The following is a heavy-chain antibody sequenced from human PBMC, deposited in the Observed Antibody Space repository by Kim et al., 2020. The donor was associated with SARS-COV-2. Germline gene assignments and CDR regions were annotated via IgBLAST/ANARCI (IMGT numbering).Heavy chain of an antibody. CDR3: ARGRGFDS. V-gene: IGHV3-7*03. Sequence: GGSLRLSCAASGFTFSASWMSWVRQAPGKGLECVANIKQDGSEKYYVDSVKGRFTISRDNAKNSLYLQMNSLRVEDTAVYYCARGRGFDSWGQGTLVTVSS. CDR2: IKQDGSEK. J-gene: IGHJ4*02. CDR1: GFTFSASW.